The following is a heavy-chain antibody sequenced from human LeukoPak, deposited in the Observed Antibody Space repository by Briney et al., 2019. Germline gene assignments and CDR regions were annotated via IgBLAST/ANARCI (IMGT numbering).Heavy chain of an antibody. D-gene: IGHD4-11*01. Sequence: GGSLRLSCAASGFTFSSYSMNWVRQAPGKGLEWVSSISSSISYIYYADSVKGRFTISRDNAKNSLYLQMNSLRAEDTAVYYCASDPPSYSNYGGDYYYYMDVWGKGTTVTISS. V-gene: IGHV3-21*01. CDR1: GFTFSSYS. J-gene: IGHJ6*03. CDR3: ASDPPSYSNYGGDYYYYMDV. CDR2: ISSSISYI.